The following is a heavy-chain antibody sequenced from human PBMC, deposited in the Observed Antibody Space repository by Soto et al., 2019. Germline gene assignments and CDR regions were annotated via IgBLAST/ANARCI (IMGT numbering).Heavy chain of an antibody. Sequence: QLQLQESGPGLVKPSETLSLTCAVSGDSMRDSSSYYRGWIRQPPGKGLEWIATIYYSGSTYYNRSLKSRITISMDTSKNHFSLRLSSVTAADTAVYYCARIILAGYPAYYFDYWGQGTLVTVSS. CDR2: IYYSGST. CDR3: ARIILAGYPAYYFDY. CDR1: GDSMRDSSSYY. D-gene: IGHD3-9*01. J-gene: IGHJ4*02. V-gene: IGHV4-39*02.